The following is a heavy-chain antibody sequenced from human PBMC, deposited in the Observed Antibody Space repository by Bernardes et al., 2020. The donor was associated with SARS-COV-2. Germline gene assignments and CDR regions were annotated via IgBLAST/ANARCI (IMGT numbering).Heavy chain of an antibody. V-gene: IGHV3-7*01. Sequence: GGSLRLSCAASGFSFSSYWMTWVRQAPGKGLEWVANIKQDGSEKYYVDSVKGRFSISRDNAENSLYLQMTTLRGEDTAVYYCARDQAQRFGYGAGSLGYWGQETLVSVSS. CDR3: ARDQAQRFGYGAGSLGY. CDR1: GFSFSSYW. J-gene: IGHJ4*02. CDR2: IKQDGSEK. D-gene: IGHD3-10*01.